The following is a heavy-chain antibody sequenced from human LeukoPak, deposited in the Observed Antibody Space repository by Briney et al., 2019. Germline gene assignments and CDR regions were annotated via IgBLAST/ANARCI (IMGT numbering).Heavy chain of an antibody. CDR1: GGSFSGYY. D-gene: IGHD4-17*01. V-gene: IGHV4-34*01. CDR2: INHSGST. J-gene: IGHJ4*02. CDR3: YGDYLSGDFDY. Sequence: SETLSLTCAVYGGSFSGYYWSWIRQPPGKGLEWIGEINHSGSTNYNPSLKSRVNISVDTSKNQFSLKLSSVTAADTAVYYCYGDYLSGDFDYWGQGTLVTVSS.